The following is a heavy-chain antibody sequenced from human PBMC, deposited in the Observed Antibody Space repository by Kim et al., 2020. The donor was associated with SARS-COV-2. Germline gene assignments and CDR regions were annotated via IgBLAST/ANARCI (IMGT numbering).Heavy chain of an antibody. V-gene: IGHV4-34*01. CDR3: ASFRKSRTSCYLVRCYGM. CDR2: INHSVST. CDR1: GGSFSGYY. Sequence: SETLSLTCAVYGGSFSGYYWSWIRQPPGMGLEWIGVINHSVSTNYNPSLMSRDTIPVDPSTNQFSLNLSSVTAADPAVYYCASFRKSRTSCYLVRCYGM. D-gene: IGHD2-2*01. J-gene: IGHJ6*01.